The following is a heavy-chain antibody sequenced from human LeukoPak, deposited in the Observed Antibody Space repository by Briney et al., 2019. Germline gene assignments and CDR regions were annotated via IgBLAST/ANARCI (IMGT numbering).Heavy chain of an antibody. CDR2: ISSSDSTI. V-gene: IGHV3-48*03. Sequence: GGSLRLSCAASGFTFSSYEMHWVRQAPGKGLEWVSYISSSDSTIYYADSVKGRFTISRDNAKNSLYLQMNSLRAEDTAVYYCARMSAMGCDWGQGTLVTVSS. CDR1: GFTFSSYE. CDR3: ARMSAMGCD. D-gene: IGHD5-18*01. J-gene: IGHJ4*02.